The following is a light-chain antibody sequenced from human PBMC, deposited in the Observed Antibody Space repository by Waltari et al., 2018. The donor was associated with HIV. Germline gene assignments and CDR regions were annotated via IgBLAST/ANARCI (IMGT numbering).Light chain of an antibody. CDR2: AAF. CDR3: QQCYSVPYT. CDR1: QNISNY. J-gene: IGKJ2*01. Sequence: DIQMTQSPSSLSASVGDTVTITCRASQNISNYLSWYQQRPGKAPKLLVYAAFILQSGVPSRFRGSGSGTEYTLTLSGLQAEDFATYYCQQCYSVPYTFGQGTRVEI. V-gene: IGKV1-39*01.